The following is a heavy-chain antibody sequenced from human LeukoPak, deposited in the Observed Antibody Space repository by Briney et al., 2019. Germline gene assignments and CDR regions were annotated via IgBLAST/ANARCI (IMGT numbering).Heavy chain of an antibody. D-gene: IGHD2-2*01. CDR2: IKSKTDGGTT. Sequence: GGSLRLSCAASGFTFSNAWMSWVRQAPGKGLEWVGRIKSKTDGGTTDYAAPVKGRFTISRDDSKNTLYLQMNSLKTEDTAVSYCTARYCRSTSCYGEYFQRWGQGTLVTVSS. V-gene: IGHV3-15*01. J-gene: IGHJ1*01. CDR1: GFTFSNAW. CDR3: TARYCRSTSCYGEYFQR.